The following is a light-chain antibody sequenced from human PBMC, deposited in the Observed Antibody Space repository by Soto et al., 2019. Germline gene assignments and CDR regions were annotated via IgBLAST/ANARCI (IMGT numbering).Light chain of an antibody. V-gene: IGKV1-5*03. J-gene: IGKJ4*01. CDR1: QSIGSE. Sequence: DIPMTQSPSTLSASIGDRVTITCRASQSIGSELAWYQQKPGKATKLLIYKASSLESGVPSTFSGSGSGTEFSPTVSSLQPDDFATYYCLQYDNYPLTFGGGTKVEIK. CDR3: LQYDNYPLT. CDR2: KAS.